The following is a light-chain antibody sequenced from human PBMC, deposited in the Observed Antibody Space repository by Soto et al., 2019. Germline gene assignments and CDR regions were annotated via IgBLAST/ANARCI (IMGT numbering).Light chain of an antibody. CDR3: CSFAGSYSYV. V-gene: IGLV2-11*01. CDR2: DVT. J-gene: IGLJ1*01. Sequence: QSALTQPRSVSGSPGQSGTVSCTGTSSEVGRYDYASWYQQYPGEAPKLIIYDVTERPSGVPDCFSGSKSGNTASLTISGLRAEDEAAYSCCSFAGSYSYVFGSGTKVTVL. CDR1: SSEVGRYDY.